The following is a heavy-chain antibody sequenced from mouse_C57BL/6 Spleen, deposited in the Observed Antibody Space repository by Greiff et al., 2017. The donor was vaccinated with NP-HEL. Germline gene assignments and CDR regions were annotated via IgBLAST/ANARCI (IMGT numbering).Heavy chain of an antibody. D-gene: IGHD1-1*01. V-gene: IGHV1-53*01. CDR3: ARGGYGSSWDYFDY. CDR1: GYTFTSYW. Sequence: QVQLQQPGTELVKPGASVKLSCKASGYTFTSYWMHWVKQRPGQGLEWIGNINPSNGGTNYNEKFKSKATLTVVKSSSTAYMQLSSLTSEDSAVYYCARGGYGSSWDYFDYWGQGTTLTVSS. J-gene: IGHJ2*01. CDR2: INPSNGGT.